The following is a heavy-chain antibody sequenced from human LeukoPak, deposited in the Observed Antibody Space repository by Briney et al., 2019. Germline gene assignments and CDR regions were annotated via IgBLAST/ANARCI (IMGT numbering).Heavy chain of an antibody. Sequence: SETLSLTCTVSGGSISSYYWSWIRQPPGKGLEWIGYIYYSGSTNYNPSLKSRVTISVDTSKNQFSLKLRSVTAADTAVYYCARHTGGWSPFDYWGQGTLVTVSS. V-gene: IGHV4-59*01. CDR2: IYYSGST. J-gene: IGHJ4*02. D-gene: IGHD6-19*01. CDR3: ARHTGGWSPFDY. CDR1: GGSISSYY.